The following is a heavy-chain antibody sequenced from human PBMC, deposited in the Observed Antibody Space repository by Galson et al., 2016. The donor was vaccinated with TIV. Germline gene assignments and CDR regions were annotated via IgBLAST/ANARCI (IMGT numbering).Heavy chain of an antibody. Sequence: SVKVSCKASGYTFTRYTMNWVRQAPGQGLEWMGWINSNTGNPTYAQGFTGRFVFSLDTSVTTAYLQINSLKAEDTAVYYCARAEKYDFWSGFPGGPYGMDVWRQGTTLTASS. V-gene: IGHV7-4-1*02. CDR2: INSNTGNP. J-gene: IGHJ6*02. CDR1: GYTFTRYT. D-gene: IGHD3-3*01. CDR3: ARAEKYDFWSGFPGGPYGMDV.